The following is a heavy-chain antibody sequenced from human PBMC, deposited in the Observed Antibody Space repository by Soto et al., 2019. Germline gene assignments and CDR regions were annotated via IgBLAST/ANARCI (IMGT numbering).Heavy chain of an antibody. Sequence: SETLSLTCPVPGGSISRGGYYWSWIRQNPGKGLEWIGYTYNSVSTYYNPSLKSRVTISVDTSKNQFSLKLRSVTAADTAVYYCARHFSVDYFDYWGQGALVTVSS. CDR2: TYNSVST. J-gene: IGHJ4*02. CDR1: GGSISRGGYY. V-gene: IGHV4-31*03. CDR3: ARHFSVDYFDY.